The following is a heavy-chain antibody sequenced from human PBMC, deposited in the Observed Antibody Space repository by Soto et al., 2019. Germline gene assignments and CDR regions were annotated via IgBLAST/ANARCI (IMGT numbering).Heavy chain of an antibody. CDR3: ARTYDGSGPNSGGYGFDI. V-gene: IGHV4-59*01. CDR2: IYYSGST. D-gene: IGHD3-22*01. J-gene: IGHJ3*02. Sequence: SDTLSLTCSVSGASISAYYWSWIRQPPGKGLEWIAYIYYSGSTSYNPSLKSRVSISLDTSKNQFSLKLSSVTAADTAVYYCARTYDGSGPNSGGYGFDIWGPGTMVTVSS. CDR1: GASISAYY.